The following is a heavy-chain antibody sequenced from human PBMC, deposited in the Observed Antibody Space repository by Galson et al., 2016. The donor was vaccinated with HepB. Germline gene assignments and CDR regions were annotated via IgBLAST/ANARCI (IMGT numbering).Heavy chain of an antibody. J-gene: IGHJ5*02. CDR1: GFSLTTSGVA. CDR2: IYWDDDK. Sequence: PALVKPTQTLTLTCTFSGFSLTTSGVAVGWIRQPPGKALEWLALIYWDDDKRYTPSLTPILTITKDTSKNLVVLTMSNMDPMDTATYYCVYRRSAFDAPDRWGQGTLVTVSS. D-gene: IGHD2/OR15-2a*01. V-gene: IGHV2-5*02. CDR3: VYRRSAFDAPDR.